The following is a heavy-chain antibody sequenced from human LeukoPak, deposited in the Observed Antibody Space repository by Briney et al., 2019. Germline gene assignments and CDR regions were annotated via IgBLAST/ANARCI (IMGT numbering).Heavy chain of an antibody. CDR1: GFTFSSYA. CDR2: ISGSGGST. CDR3: ARGRQQLDGYYFDY. D-gene: IGHD6-13*01. Sequence: GGSLRLSCAASGFTFSSYAMSWVRQAPGKGLEWVSAISGSGGSTYYADSVKGRFTISRDNSKNTLYLQMNSLRAEDTAVYYCARGRQQLDGYYFDYWGQGTLVTVSS. J-gene: IGHJ4*02. V-gene: IGHV3-23*01.